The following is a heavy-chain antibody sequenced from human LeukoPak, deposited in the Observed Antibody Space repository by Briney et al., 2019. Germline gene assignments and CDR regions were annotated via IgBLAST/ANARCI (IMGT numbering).Heavy chain of an antibody. CDR1: GGSISSYY. CDR2: IYTSGST. J-gene: IGHJ3*02. CDR3: ARDPAPSSTSI. D-gene: IGHD2-2*01. V-gene: IGHV4-4*09. Sequence: SETLSLTCTVSGGSISSYYWSWIRQPPGKGLEWIGYIYTSGSTNYNPSLKSRVTISVDTSKNQFSLKLSSVTAADTAVYYCARDPAPSSTSIWGQGTMVTVSS.